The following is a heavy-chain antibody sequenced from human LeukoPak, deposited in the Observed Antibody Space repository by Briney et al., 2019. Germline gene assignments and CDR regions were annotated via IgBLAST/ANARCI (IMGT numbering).Heavy chain of an antibody. CDR1: VGTFSSYA. Sequence: GASVKVSCKASVGTFSSYAISWVRQAPGQGLEWMGGIIPIFGTANYAQKFQGRVTITADESTSTAYMELRSLRSDDTAVYYCARLGGSKSFNYYYYGMDVWGQGTTATVSS. CDR3: ARLGGSKSFNYYYYGMDV. D-gene: IGHD1-26*01. CDR2: IIPIFGTA. V-gene: IGHV1-69*13. J-gene: IGHJ6*02.